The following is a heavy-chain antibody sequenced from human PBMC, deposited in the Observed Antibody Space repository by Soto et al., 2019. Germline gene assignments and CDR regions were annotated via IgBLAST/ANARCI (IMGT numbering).Heavy chain of an antibody. Sequence: ASVKVSCKASGYTFTSYGINWVRQATGQGLEWMGWMNPNSGNTGYAQKFQGRVTMTRNTSISTAYMELSSLRSEDTAVYYCARGNGAYCSSTSCMEYYFDYWGQGTLVTVSS. CDR2: MNPNSGNT. J-gene: IGHJ4*02. V-gene: IGHV1-8*01. CDR3: ARGNGAYCSSTSCMEYYFDY. CDR1: GYTFTSYG. D-gene: IGHD2-2*01.